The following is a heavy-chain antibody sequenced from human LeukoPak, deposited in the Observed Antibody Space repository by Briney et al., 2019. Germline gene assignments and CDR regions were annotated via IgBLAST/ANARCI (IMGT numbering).Heavy chain of an antibody. CDR2: ISAYNGNT. CDR3: ARGPGYCSGGSCLWFDP. CDR1: GGTFSSYA. Sequence: GASVKVSCKASGGTFSSYAISWVRQAPGQGLEWMGWISAYNGNTNYAQKLQGRVTMTTDTSTSTAYMELRSLRSDDTAVYYCARGPGYCSGGSCLWFDPWGQGTLVTVSS. J-gene: IGHJ5*02. D-gene: IGHD2-15*01. V-gene: IGHV1-18*01.